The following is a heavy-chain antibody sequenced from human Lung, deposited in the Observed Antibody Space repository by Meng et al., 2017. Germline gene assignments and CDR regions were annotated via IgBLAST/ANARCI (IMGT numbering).Heavy chain of an antibody. CDR2: ISGNGGST. D-gene: IGHD6-6*01. J-gene: IGHJ4*02. CDR3: AIDRGYSSSTFVDH. CDR1: GCRFSNYA. Sequence: EVHLLESGGDSVQPGGSLRLSCAGSGCRFSNYAMSWVRQAPGKGPEWVSAISGNGGSTYYRDSVKGRFTMSRDNSKNTLYLQMNSLRAEDTAVYYCAIDRGYSSSTFVDHWGQGTLVTVSS. V-gene: IGHV3-23*01.